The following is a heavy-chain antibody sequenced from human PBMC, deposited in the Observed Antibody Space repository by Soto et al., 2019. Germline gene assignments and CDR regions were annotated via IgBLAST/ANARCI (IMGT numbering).Heavy chain of an antibody. D-gene: IGHD4-4*01. Sequence: SETLSLTCAVYGGSFSGYYWSWIRQPPGKGLEWIGEINHSGSTNYNPSLKSRVTISVDTSNNQFSLKLSSVTAADTAVYYCARHSNRNYGLYYFDFWGLGALVTVSS. CDR1: GGSFSGYY. CDR3: ARHSNRNYGLYYFDF. J-gene: IGHJ4*02. V-gene: IGHV4-34*01. CDR2: INHSGST.